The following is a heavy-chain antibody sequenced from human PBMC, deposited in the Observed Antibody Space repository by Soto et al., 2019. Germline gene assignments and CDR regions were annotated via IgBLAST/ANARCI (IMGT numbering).Heavy chain of an antibody. CDR3: ARGNWNGLPDTFDI. D-gene: IGHD1-1*01. CDR2: IYHSGST. Sequence: SETLSLTCAVSSDSISNDYWWNWVRPPPGKGLEWIGEIYHSGSTNYNPSLKGRVTISVDKSRNQFSLGLSSVTAADTAVYYCARGNWNGLPDTFDIWGQGTMVTVSS. V-gene: IGHV4-4*02. J-gene: IGHJ3*02. CDR1: SDSISNDYW.